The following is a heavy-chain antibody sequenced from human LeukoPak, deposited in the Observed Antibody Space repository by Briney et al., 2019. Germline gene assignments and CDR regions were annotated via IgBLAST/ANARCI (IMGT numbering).Heavy chain of an antibody. CDR3: ARHGGYCSSTSCYGNWFDP. CDR2: IYYSGST. J-gene: IGHJ5*02. Sequence: GSLRLSCAASGFTFSDYYMGWIRQPPGKGPEWIGSIYYSGSTYYNPSLKSRVTISVDTSKNQFSLKLSSVTAADTAVYYCARHGGYCSSTSCYGNWFDPWGQGTLVTVSS. V-gene: IGHV4-39*01. D-gene: IGHD2-2*01. CDR1: GFTFSDYY.